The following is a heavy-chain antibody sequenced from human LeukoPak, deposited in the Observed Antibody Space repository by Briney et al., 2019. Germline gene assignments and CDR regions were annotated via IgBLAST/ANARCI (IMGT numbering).Heavy chain of an antibody. D-gene: IGHD4-11*01. V-gene: IGHV3-23*01. CDR3: TKDQIGYSKPIDC. J-gene: IGHJ4*02. CDR2: ASGSGANT. Sequence: PGASLRLSCAASGFTFSHYAMSWVRQAPGKGQEWVSTASGSGANTYYEDSVKGRFTISRDNSKNTLYLQMNSLTAEDTALYYCTKDQIGYSKPIDCWGQGTLVTVSS. CDR1: GFTFSHYA.